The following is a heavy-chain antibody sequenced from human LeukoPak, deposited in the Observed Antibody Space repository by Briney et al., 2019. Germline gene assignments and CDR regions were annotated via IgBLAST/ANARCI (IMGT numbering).Heavy chain of an antibody. CDR2: ISSSSSYI. CDR3: ARVGTYCSSTSCYPQTDY. J-gene: IGHJ4*02. V-gene: IGHV3-21*01. Sequence: GGSLRLSCAASGFTFSSYIMNWVRQAPREGLEWVSSISSSSSYIYYADSVKGRFTISRDNAKNSLYLQMNSLRAEDTAVYYCARVGTYCSSTSCYPQTDYWGQGTLVTVSS. CDR1: GFTFSSYI. D-gene: IGHD2-2*01.